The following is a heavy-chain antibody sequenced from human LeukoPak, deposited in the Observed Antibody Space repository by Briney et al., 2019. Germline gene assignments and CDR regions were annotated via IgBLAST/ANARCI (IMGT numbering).Heavy chain of an antibody. Sequence: SVKVSCKASGGTFSSYVINWVRQAPGQGLEWMGGIIPIFGTANYAQKLQGRVTITADKSTSTAYMELSSLRSEDTAVYYCAMGVGAPEDLAAAADFDYWGQGTLVTVSS. CDR3: AMGVGAPEDLAAAADFDY. D-gene: IGHD6-25*01. CDR2: IIPIFGTA. CDR1: GGTFSSYV. V-gene: IGHV1-69*06. J-gene: IGHJ4*02.